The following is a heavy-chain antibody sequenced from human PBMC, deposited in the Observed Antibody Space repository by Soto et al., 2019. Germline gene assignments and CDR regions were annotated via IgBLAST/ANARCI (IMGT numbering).Heavy chain of an antibody. CDR1: GYTFTGYY. CDR3: ARDGCSSTSCYRRDNWFDP. D-gene: IGHD2-2*02. V-gene: IGHV1-2*02. CDR2: INPNSGNT. Sequence: EASVKASCKSSGYTFTGYYMHCVRQAPEQGLEWMGWINPNSGNTKYSQKFQGRVTITRDTSASTAYMELSSLRSEDTAVYYCARDGCSSTSCYRRDNWFDPWGQGTLVTVSS. J-gene: IGHJ5*02.